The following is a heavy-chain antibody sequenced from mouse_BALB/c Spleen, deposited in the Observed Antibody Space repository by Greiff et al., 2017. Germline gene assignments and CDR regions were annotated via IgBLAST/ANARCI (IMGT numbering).Heavy chain of an antibody. D-gene: IGHD5-1*01. CDR3: ASTYPLDY. V-gene: IGHV14-3*02. CDR1: GFNIKDTY. CDR2: IDPANGNT. J-gene: IGHJ2*01. Sequence: EVQLQQSGAELVKPGASVKLSCTASGFNIKDTYMHWVKQRPEQGLEWIGRIDPANGNTKYDPKFPGKATITADTSSNTAYLQLSSLTSEDTAVYYCASTYPLDYWGQGTTLTVSS.